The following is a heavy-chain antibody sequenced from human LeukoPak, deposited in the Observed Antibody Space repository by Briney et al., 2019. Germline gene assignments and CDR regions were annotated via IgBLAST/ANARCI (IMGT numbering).Heavy chain of an antibody. D-gene: IGHD6-13*01. CDR2: TNPISGYT. CDR1: GYIFTSYD. CDR3: ARGNRLYSSSCSSLPFDI. V-gene: IGHV1-8*01. Sequence: ASVKVSCKASGYIFTSYDINWVRQATGQGLEWMGWTNPISGYTGSAQKFQGRVTMTRNTSISTAYLELSSLRSDDTAVYYCARGNRLYSSSCSSLPFDIWGQGTMVTVSS. J-gene: IGHJ3*02.